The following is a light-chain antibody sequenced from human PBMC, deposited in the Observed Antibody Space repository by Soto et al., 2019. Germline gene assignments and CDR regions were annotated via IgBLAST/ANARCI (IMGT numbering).Light chain of an antibody. CDR1: SSNIGSNT. Sequence: QSVRTQPPSASGTPGKRVTISCSGRSSNIGSNTVNWYQQLPGTAPKLLIYSNNQRPSGVPDRFSGSKSGTSASLAISGLQSEDEADYYCAAWDDSLNGYVVFGGGTKLTVL. CDR3: AAWDDSLNGYVV. J-gene: IGLJ2*01. CDR2: SNN. V-gene: IGLV1-44*01.